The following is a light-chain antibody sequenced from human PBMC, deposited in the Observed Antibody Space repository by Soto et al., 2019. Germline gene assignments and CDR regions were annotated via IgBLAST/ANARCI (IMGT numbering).Light chain of an antibody. V-gene: IGLV2-14*01. J-gene: IGLJ1*01. CDR2: EVS. CDR1: SSDVGGYHY. Sequence: QSALTQPASVSGSPGQSITFSCTGVSSDVGGYHYVSWYQHLPGKAPKLIIYEVSHRPAWVSYRFSGSKSENTXSLXISGLQXXXEGDYYCSSYTSSSTVSYVFGTGTKVTVL. CDR3: SSYTSSSTVSYV.